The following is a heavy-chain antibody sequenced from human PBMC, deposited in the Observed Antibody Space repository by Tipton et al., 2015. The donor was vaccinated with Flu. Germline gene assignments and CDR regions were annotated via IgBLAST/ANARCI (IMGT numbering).Heavy chain of an antibody. CDR3: ARDHPVGIVGATMDY. CDR1: GGTFSSYA. CDR2: IIPILGIA. Sequence: QLVQSGAEVKKPGSSVKVSCKASGGTFSSYAISWVRQATGQGLEWMGGIIPILGIANYAQKLQGRVTITADESTSTAYMELSSLRSDDTAVYYCARDHPVGIVGATMDYWGQGTLVTVSS. V-gene: IGHV1-69*01. D-gene: IGHD1-26*01. J-gene: IGHJ4*02.